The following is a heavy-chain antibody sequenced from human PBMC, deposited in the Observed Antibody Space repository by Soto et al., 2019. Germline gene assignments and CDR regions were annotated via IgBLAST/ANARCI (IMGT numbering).Heavy chain of an antibody. D-gene: IGHD4-17*01. Sequence: GASVKVSCKASGGTFSSYAISWVRQAPGQGLEWMGGIIPIFGTANYAQKFQGRVTITADESTSTAYMELSGLRSEDTAVYYCATYGGKAFDYWGQGTLVTVSS. J-gene: IGHJ4*02. CDR1: GGTFSSYA. CDR3: ATYGGKAFDY. CDR2: IIPIFGTA. V-gene: IGHV1-69*13.